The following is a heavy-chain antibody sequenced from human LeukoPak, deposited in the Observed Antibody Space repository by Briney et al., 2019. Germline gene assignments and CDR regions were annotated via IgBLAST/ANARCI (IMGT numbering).Heavy chain of an antibody. CDR2: IRYDGSNK. V-gene: IGHV3-30*02. CDR3: AKEYCSGGSCYSDY. J-gene: IGHJ4*02. Sequence: GGSLRLSCAASGFTFSSYGMHWVRQAPGKGLEWVAFIRYDGSNKYYADSVKGRFTISRDNSKNTLYLQMNSLRAEDTAVYYCAKEYCSGGSCYSDYWGQGTLVTVSS. D-gene: IGHD2-15*01. CDR1: GFTFSSYG.